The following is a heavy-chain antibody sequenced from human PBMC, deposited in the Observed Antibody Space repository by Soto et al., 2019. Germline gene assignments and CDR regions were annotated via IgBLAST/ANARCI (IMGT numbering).Heavy chain of an antibody. CDR1: GFTFSSYA. CDR2: ISGSGGST. J-gene: IGHJ5*02. V-gene: IGHV3-23*04. CDR3: AKDLDTKLRRHGNNWFDP. Sequence: EVQVVESGGGLVQPGGSLRLSCAASGFTFSSYAMSWVRQAPGKGLEWVSAISGSGGSTYYADSVKGRFTISRDNSKNTLYLQMTSLRAEDTAVYYCAKDLDTKLRRHGNNWFDPWGQGTLVTVSS. D-gene: IGHD1-7*01.